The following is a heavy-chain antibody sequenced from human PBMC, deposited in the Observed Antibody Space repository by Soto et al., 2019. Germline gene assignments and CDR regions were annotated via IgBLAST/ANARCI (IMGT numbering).Heavy chain of an antibody. CDR1: GGTVSSYA. CDR2: IIPIFGTA. CDR3: ARGLSGSYYYYGMDV. V-gene: IGHV1-69*06. J-gene: IGHJ6*02. Sequence: SVKVSCKASGGTVSSYAISWVRQAPGQGLEWMGGIIPIFGTANYAQKFQGRVTITADKSTSTAYMELSSLRSEDTAVYYCARGLSGSYYYYGMDVWGQGTTVTVSS. D-gene: IGHD1-26*01.